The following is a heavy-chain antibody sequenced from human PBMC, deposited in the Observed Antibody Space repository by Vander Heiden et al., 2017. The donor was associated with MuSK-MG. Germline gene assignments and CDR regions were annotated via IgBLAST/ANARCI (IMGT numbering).Heavy chain of an antibody. CDR3: ARGGDLGFFF. D-gene: IGHD3-16*01. CDR1: GGSISSGYSY. V-gene: IGHV4-30-4*01. CDR2: IYYSGST. J-gene: IGHJ4*02. Sequence: QVQLQESGPGLVKPSQTLSLTCTVSGGSISSGYSYWRWLRQPPGKGLEWIGYIYYSGSTYYNPSLKSRVTISVDTSKNQFSLKLSSVTAADTAVYYGARGGDLGFFFWGQGTLVTVSS.